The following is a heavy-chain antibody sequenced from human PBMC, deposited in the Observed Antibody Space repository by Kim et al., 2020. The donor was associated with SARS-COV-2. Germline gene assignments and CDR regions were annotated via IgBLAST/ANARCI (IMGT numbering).Heavy chain of an antibody. CDR2: IIDSGSSM. D-gene: IGHD5-18*01. V-gene: IGHV3-48*02. Sequence: GGSLRLSCAASGFPFSSYTMHWVRKAPGKGLEWVSDIIDSGSSMNYADSVKGRFTISRDNANNSVDLVLNSLREEDTAVYYCARDFGYGGLFDSWGQGALVIVSS. CDR3: ARDFGYGGLFDS. CDR1: GFPFSSYT. J-gene: IGHJ5*01.